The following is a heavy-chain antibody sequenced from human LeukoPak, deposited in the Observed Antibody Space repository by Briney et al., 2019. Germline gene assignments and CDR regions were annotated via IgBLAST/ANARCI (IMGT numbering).Heavy chain of an antibody. CDR2: IDHSGST. CDR1: GGSFSGYY. CDR3: ARNDYVWGSYRLNWFDP. Sequence: SETLSLTCAVYGGSFSGYYWSWIRQPPGKGLEWIGEIDHSGSTNYNPSLKSRVTISVDTSKNQFSLKLSSVTAADTAVYYCARNDYVWGSYRLNWFDPWGQGTLVTVSS. J-gene: IGHJ5*02. D-gene: IGHD3-16*02. V-gene: IGHV4-34*01.